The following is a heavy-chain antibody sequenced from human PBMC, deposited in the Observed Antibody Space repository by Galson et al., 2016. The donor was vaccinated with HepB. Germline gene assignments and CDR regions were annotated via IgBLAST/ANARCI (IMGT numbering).Heavy chain of an antibody. J-gene: IGHJ4*02. CDR2: IYSSGAT. CDR1: GFTVTSSY. D-gene: IGHD2/OR15-2a*01. Sequence: SLRLSCAASGFTVTSSYMSWVRQAPGKGLEWVSVIYSSGATYYADSVEGRFIISRHNSRNTLDLQMNSLRTEDTALYYCARGLGGSTTAFDSWGQGTLVAVSS. CDR3: ARGLGGSTTAFDS. V-gene: IGHV3-53*04.